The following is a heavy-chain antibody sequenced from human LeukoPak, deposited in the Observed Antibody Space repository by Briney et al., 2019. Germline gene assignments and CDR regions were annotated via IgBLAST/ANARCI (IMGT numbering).Heavy chain of an antibody. D-gene: IGHD1-26*01. CDR3: ARHRSGSYIRYFDF. CDR2: IYYIGTS. Sequence: NPSETLSLTCTVSGDSINTSNYFWGWIRQSTGQGLEWIGNIYYIGTSDYNPSLKSRVTISIDTSKNQFSLNLRSVTAADTAFYYCARHRSGSYIRYFDFWGQGALVTVSS. V-gene: IGHV4-39*01. J-gene: IGHJ4*02. CDR1: GDSINTSNYF.